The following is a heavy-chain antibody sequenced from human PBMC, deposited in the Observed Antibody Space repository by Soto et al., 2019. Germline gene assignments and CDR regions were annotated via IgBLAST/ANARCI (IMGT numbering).Heavy chain of an antibody. CDR2: ISYDGSNK. V-gene: IGHV3-30*18. CDR3: AKGDGYPGSGTYYESAFDYGMDV. CDR1: GFTFSSYG. J-gene: IGHJ6*02. D-gene: IGHD3-10*01. Sequence: PGGSLRLSCAASGFTFSSYGMHWVRQAPGKGLEWVAVISYDGSNKYYADSVKGRFTISRDNSKNTLYLQMNSLRAEDTAVYYCAKGDGYPGSGTYYESAFDYGMDVCGQGRTVTVSS.